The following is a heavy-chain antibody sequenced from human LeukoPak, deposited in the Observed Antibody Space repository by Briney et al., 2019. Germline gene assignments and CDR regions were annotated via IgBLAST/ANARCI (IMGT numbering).Heavy chain of an antibody. V-gene: IGHV3-9*03. CDR1: GFTFDDYA. Sequence: PGGSLRLSCAASGFTFDDYAMHWVRQPPGKGLEWVAGISRDSRVTGYADSVKGRFTISRDSGEKFVYLQMNSLRTEDMALYYCAKVIAHLSYAMDVWGQGTTVTVSS. D-gene: IGHD2-15*01. CDR3: AKVIAHLSYAMDV. CDR2: ISRDSRVT. J-gene: IGHJ6*02.